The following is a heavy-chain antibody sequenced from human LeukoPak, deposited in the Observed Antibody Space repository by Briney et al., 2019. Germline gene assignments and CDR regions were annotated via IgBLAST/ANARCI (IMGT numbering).Heavy chain of an antibody. Sequence: SETLSLTCAVYGGSFSGYYWSWIRQPPGKGLEWIGEINHSGSTNYNPSLKSRVTISVDTSKNQLSLKLSSVTAADTAVYYCARHSFYWYFDLWGRGTLVTVSS. CDR3: ARHSFYWYFDL. J-gene: IGHJ2*01. CDR2: INHSGST. CDR1: GGSFSGYY. V-gene: IGHV4-34*01. D-gene: IGHD5-18*01.